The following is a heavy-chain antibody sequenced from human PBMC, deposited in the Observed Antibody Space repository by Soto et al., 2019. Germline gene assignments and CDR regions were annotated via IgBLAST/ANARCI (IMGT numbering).Heavy chain of an antibody. Sequence: QVQLVQSGAEVKKPGSSVKVSCKASGGTFSSYTISWVRQAPGQGLEWMGRIIPILGIANYAQKFQGRVTITADKSTSTAYMELSSLRSEDTAVYYCARDGIAAAGELDYWGQGPLVTVSS. CDR3: ARDGIAAAGELDY. D-gene: IGHD6-13*01. CDR1: GGTFSSYT. J-gene: IGHJ4*02. CDR2: IIPILGIA. V-gene: IGHV1-69*08.